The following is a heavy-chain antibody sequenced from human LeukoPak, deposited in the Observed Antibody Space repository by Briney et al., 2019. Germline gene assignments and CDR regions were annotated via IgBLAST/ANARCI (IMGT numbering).Heavy chain of an antibody. D-gene: IGHD3-10*01. Sequence: GGSLRLSCAASGFTFSSYSMNWVRQAPGKGLEWVSSISSSSSYIYYADSVKGRFTISRDNAKNSLYLQMNSLRAEDTAVYYCARVLLGSWDWFDPWGQGTLVTVSS. J-gene: IGHJ5*02. CDR2: ISSSSSYI. CDR3: ARVLLGSWDWFDP. CDR1: GFTFSSYS. V-gene: IGHV3-21*01.